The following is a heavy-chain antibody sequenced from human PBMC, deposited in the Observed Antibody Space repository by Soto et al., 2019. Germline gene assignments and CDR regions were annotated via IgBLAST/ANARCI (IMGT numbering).Heavy chain of an antibody. Sequence: PGGSLRLSCAASGFTFSSYAMSWVRQAPGKGLEWVSAISGSGGSTYYADSVKGRFTISRDNSKNTLYLQMNSLRAEDTAVYYCAKRYDYGDYSYDAFDSWGQGTMVTVSS. CDR3: AKRYDYGDYSYDAFDS. CDR2: ISGSGGST. J-gene: IGHJ3*02. D-gene: IGHD4-17*01. CDR1: GFTFSSYA. V-gene: IGHV3-23*01.